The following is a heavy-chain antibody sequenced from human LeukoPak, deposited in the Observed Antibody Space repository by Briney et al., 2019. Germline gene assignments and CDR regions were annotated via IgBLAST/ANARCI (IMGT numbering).Heavy chain of an antibody. CDR2: ISYDGSNK. Sequence: GGSLRLSCAASGFTFSSHAMHWVRQAPGKGLEWVAVISYDGSNKYYADSVKGRFTISRDNSKNTLYLQMNSLRAEDTAVYYCARIHFYYDSSGGKDAFDIWGQGTMATVSS. D-gene: IGHD3-22*01. CDR1: GFTFSSHA. CDR3: ARIHFYYDSSGGKDAFDI. V-gene: IGHV3-30*04. J-gene: IGHJ3*02.